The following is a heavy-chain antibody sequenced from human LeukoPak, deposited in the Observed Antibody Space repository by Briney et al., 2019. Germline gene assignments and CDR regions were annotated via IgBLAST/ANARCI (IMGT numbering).Heavy chain of an antibody. J-gene: IGHJ4*02. V-gene: IGHV3-66*01. CDR3: ARVGYSSSWRERYKYYFDY. Sequence: PGGSLRLSCAASGFTVSSNYMSWVRQAPGKGLEWVSVIYSGGSTYYADSVKGRFTISRDNAKNSLYLQMNSLRAEDTALYYCARVGYSSSWRERYKYYFDYWGQGTLVTVSS. D-gene: IGHD6-13*01. CDR2: IYSGGST. CDR1: GFTVSSNY.